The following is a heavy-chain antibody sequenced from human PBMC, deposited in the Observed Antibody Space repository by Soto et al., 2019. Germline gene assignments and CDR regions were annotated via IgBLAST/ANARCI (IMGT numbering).Heavy chain of an antibody. J-gene: IGHJ3*02. V-gene: IGHV3-23*01. CDR1: VFTFSSCA. CDR2: ISGNGGST. D-gene: IGHD2-21*02. Sequence: GSLRLSCAASVFTFSSCAMGWVRQAPGKGLEWVSGISGNGGSTYYADSVKGRFTISRDTSKNTLYLQMDSLGAEDTAIYYCAKVVGGNSYAFDIWGQGTMVTVSS. CDR3: AKVVGGNSYAFDI.